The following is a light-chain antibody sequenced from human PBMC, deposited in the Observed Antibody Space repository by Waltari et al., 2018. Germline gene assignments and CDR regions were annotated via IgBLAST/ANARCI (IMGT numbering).Light chain of an antibody. J-gene: IGLJ2*01. CDR3: SSYTSSSTLV. CDR1: SSHVGGDNH. V-gene: IGLV2-14*01. CDR2: EVS. Sequence: QSALTQPAPVSASPGQSLPISCTGPSSHVGGDNHVSWYQQHPGKPPNLMIYEVSNRPSGVSHRFSGSKSGNPASLTISGLQAEDEADYYCSSYTSSSTLVFGGGTKLTVL.